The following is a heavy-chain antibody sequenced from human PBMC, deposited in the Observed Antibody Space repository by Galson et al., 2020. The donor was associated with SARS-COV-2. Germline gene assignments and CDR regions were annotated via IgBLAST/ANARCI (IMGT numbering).Heavy chain of an antibody. CDR2: ISHRGGT. CDR3: ARLHYGEYAPEAFDI. Sequence: SETLSLTCAVSGTSISSGSYSWNWIRQPPGQGLEWIGYISHRGGTYYNPSLKSRVTISGDRSKNQFSLRLSSVTAADTAVYYCARLHYGEYAPEAFDIWGPGTRVTVAS. CDR1: GTSISSGSYS. V-gene: IGHV4-30-2*01. D-gene: IGHD4-17*01. J-gene: IGHJ3*02.